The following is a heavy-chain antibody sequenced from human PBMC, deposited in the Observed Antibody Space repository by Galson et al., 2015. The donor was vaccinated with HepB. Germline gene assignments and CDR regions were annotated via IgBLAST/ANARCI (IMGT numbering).Heavy chain of an antibody. CDR2: ISWDGGST. CDR3: AKDMDGYSGYDATAGHYYYGMDV. Sequence: SLRLSCAASGFTFDDYAMHWVRQAPGKGLEWVSLISWDGGSTYYADSVKGRFTISRDNSKNSLYLQMNSLRAEDTASYYCAKDMDGYSGYDATAGHYYYGMDVWGQGTTVTVSS. D-gene: IGHD5-12*01. CDR1: GFTFDDYA. V-gene: IGHV3-43D*04. J-gene: IGHJ6*02.